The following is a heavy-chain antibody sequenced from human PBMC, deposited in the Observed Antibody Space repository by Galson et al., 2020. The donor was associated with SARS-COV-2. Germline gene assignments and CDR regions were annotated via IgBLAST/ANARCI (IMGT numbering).Heavy chain of an antibody. CDR1: GGSISSSRYY. V-gene: IGHV4-39*01. D-gene: IGHD1-7*01. Sequence: SETLSLTCTVSGGSISSSRYYWGWIRQPPGKGLEWIGRTLYSGTTYYNPSLKSRVTVSVDTSKNQFSLKLSSVTAADTSIYYCARLFNTGTYGGGQLDHGGQGALVTVSS. J-gene: IGHJ4*02. CDR3: ARLFNTGTYGGGQLDH. CDR2: TLYSGTT.